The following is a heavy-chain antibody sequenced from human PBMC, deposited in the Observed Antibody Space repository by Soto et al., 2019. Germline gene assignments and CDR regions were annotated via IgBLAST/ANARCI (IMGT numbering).Heavy chain of an antibody. CDR1: GFTFSSYW. CDR2: IKQDGSEK. J-gene: IGHJ6*02. CDR3: ARDHVRLGYCSGGSCYYGMDV. Sequence: GGSLRLSCAASGFTFSSYWMSWVRQAPGKGLEWVANIKQDGSEKYYVDSVKGRFTISRDNAKNSLYLQMNSLRAEDTAVYYCARDHVRLGYCSGGSCYYGMDVWGQGTTVTVSS. V-gene: IGHV3-7*05. D-gene: IGHD2-15*01.